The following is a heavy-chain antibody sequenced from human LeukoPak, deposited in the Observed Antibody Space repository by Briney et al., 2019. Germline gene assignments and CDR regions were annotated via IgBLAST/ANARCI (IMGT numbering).Heavy chain of an antibody. CDR1: GGTSSSYA. V-gene: IGHV1-69*04. Sequence: PEASVKVSCKASGGTSSSYAISWVRQAPGQGLEWMGRIIPIFGITNYAQKFQGRVTITADKSTSTAYMELSSLRSEDTAVYYCARYYYDSSGFSQTFFDYWGQGTLVTVSS. D-gene: IGHD3-22*01. CDR3: ARYYYDSSGFSQTFFDY. CDR2: IIPIFGIT. J-gene: IGHJ4*02.